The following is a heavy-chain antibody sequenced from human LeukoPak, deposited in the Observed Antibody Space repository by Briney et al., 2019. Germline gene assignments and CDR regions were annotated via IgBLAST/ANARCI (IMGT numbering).Heavy chain of an antibody. CDR1: GGSISSGDYY. CDR3: ARESKVVVVAAAAVSYAFDI. V-gene: IGHV4-30-4*01. D-gene: IGHD2-15*01. Sequence: SETLSLTCTGSGGSISSGDYYWSWIRQPPGKGLEWIGYIYYSGSTYYNPSLKSRVTISVDTSKNQFSLKLSSVTAADTAVYYCARESKVVVVAAAAVSYAFDIWGQGTMVTVSS. J-gene: IGHJ3*02. CDR2: IYYSGST.